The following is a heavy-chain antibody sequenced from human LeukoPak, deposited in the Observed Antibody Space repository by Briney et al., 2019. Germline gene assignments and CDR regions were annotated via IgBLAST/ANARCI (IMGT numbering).Heavy chain of an antibody. V-gene: IGHV1-69*13. CDR1: GGTFSSYA. CDR3: ARDLNTASQYYSSSWYPNDY. CDR2: IIPIFGTA. D-gene: IGHD6-13*01. Sequence: ASVKVSCKASGGTFSSYAISWVRQAPGQGLEWMGGIIPIFGTANYAQKFQGRVTITADESTSTAYMELSCLRSEDTAVYYCARDLNTASQYYSSSWYPNDYWGQGTLVTVSS. J-gene: IGHJ4*02.